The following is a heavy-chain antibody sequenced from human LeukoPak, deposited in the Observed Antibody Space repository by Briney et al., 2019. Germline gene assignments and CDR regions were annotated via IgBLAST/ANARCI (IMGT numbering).Heavy chain of an antibody. J-gene: IGHJ4*02. D-gene: IGHD1-26*01. CDR2: ISSSGSTI. CDR1: GFTFSDYY. CDR3: AKESQLSYSGTFYIDY. V-gene: IGHV3-11*04. Sequence: GGSLRLSCAASGFTFSDYYMSWIRQAPGKGLEWVSYISSSGSTIYYADSVKGRSTISRDNAKNSLYLQMNSLRAEDTAIYYCAKESQLSYSGTFYIDYWGQGTLVTVSS.